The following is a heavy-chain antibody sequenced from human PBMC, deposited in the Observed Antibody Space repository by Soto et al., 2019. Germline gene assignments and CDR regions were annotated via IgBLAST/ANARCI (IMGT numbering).Heavy chain of an antibody. D-gene: IGHD5-18*01. CDR1: GWSFRGYY. J-gene: IGHJ4*02. Sequence: PSETLSLTCAVYGWSFRGYYWSWIRQPPGKGLEWIGEINHSGSTNYNPSLKSRVTISVDTSKNQFSLKLSSVTAADTAVYYCARGPRGYSYGRLDYWGQGTLVTVSS. CDR2: INHSGST. CDR3: ARGPRGYSYGRLDY. V-gene: IGHV4-34*01.